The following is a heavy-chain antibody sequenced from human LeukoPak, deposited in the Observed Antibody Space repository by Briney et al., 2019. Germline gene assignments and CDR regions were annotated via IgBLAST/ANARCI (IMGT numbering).Heavy chain of an antibody. CDR1: GYTFTSYY. J-gene: IGHJ6*03. D-gene: IGHD3-16*01. V-gene: IGHV1-46*01. CDR3: ARGGTSVRRYYYYYYMDV. Sequence: ASVKVSCKASGYTFTSYYMHWVRQAPGQGLEWMGVINPSGGSTSYAQKFQGRVTMTRDTSASTVYMELSSLRSEDTAVYYCARGGTSVRRYYYYYYMDVWGKGTTVTVSS. CDR2: INPSGGST.